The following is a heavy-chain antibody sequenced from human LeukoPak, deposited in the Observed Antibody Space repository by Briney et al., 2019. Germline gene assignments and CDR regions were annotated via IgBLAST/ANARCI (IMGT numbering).Heavy chain of an antibody. J-gene: IGHJ4*02. CDR1: GFTFDGYV. D-gene: IGHD6-19*01. CDR3: VKGGQWLIPN. V-gene: IGHV3-43*02. Sequence: GGSLRLSCAASGFTFDGYVMHWVRQPPGKGLEWVSLISGDGTVTYYVDSVKGRFTISRDNSKNSLYLQMNSLRSEDTAVHFCVKGGQWLIPNWRQETAVTVSS. CDR2: ISGDGTVT.